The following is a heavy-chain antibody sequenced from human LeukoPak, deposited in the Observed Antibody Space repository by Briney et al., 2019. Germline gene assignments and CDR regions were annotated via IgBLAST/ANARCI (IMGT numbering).Heavy chain of an antibody. CDR3: AKAVAGLDSYYYYYMDV. D-gene: IGHD6-19*01. J-gene: IGHJ6*03. Sequence: ASVKVSCKVSGYTFTSYYIHGVRQPPAQGLEWMGMINPSGGSTSYAQKFQGRVTMTRNTSISTASMELSSLRSEDTAVYYCAKAVAGLDSYYYYYMDVWGKGATVTVSS. V-gene: IGHV1-46*01. CDR1: GYTFTSYY. CDR2: INPSGGST.